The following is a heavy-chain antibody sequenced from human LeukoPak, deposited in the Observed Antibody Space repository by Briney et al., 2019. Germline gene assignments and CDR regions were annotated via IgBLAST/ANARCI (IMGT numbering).Heavy chain of an antibody. Sequence: PSQTLSLTCAVSGGSISSGGYYWSWIRQPPGKGLEWIGYIYYSGSTYYNPSLKSRVTISVDTSKNQFSLKLSSVTAADTAVYYCARAPASNYEVWFDPWGQGTLVTVSS. J-gene: IGHJ5*02. V-gene: IGHV4-30-4*01. CDR2: IYYSGST. D-gene: IGHD4-11*01. CDR3: ARAPASNYEVWFDP. CDR1: GGSISSGGYY.